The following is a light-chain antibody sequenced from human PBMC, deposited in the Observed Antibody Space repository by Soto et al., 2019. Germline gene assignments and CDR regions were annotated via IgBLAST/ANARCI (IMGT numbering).Light chain of an antibody. J-gene: IGLJ2*01. Sequence: QSVLTQPHSVSAAPGQKVTISCSGSSSNIGNNYVSWYQQLPGTAPKLLIYDNNKRPSGIPDRFSGSKSGTSATLGITGLQTGDEAVYYCGTWDSSLSAGVFGGGTKLTVL. CDR2: DNN. CDR3: GTWDSSLSAGV. V-gene: IGLV1-51*01. CDR1: SSNIGNNY.